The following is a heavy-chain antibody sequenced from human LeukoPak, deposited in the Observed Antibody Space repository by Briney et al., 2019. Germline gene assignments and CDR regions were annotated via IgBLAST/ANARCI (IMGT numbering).Heavy chain of an antibody. CDR2: ISSTSTYM. Sequence: GGSLRLSCSASGFDLSPYTMNWVRQAPGKGLGWVASISSTSTYMYYGDSLKGRFTISRDNAKNTLYLQLDSLRAEDTATYYCARRVTTFLSWGQGTLVIVSS. CDR1: GFDLSPYT. CDR3: ARRVTTFLS. J-gene: IGHJ4*02. V-gene: IGHV3-21*01. D-gene: IGHD4-17*01.